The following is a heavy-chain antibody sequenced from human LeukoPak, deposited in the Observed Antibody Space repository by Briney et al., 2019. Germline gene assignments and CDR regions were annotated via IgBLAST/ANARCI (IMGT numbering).Heavy chain of an antibody. CDR1: GFTFSSHA. CDR3: AKTDFTRMVVGGGAYFDY. CDR2: IRGSGGST. D-gene: IGHD3-22*01. Sequence: GGSLRLSCAASGFTFSSHAMSWVRQAPGKGLEWVSVIRGSGGSTYYADSVKGRFTISRDNSKNTLYLQMNSLRAEDTAVYYCAKTDFTRMVVGGGAYFDYWGQGTLVTVSS. J-gene: IGHJ4*02. V-gene: IGHV3-23*01.